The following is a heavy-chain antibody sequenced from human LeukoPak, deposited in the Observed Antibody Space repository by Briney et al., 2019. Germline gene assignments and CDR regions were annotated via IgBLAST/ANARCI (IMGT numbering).Heavy chain of an antibody. J-gene: IGHJ4*02. Sequence: TSETLSLTCTVSGGSISGGSYYWSWIRQPAGKGLEWIGRIYTSGSTNYNPSLKSRVTISVDTSKNQFSLKLSSVTAADTAVYYCARESITMIVGYYFDYWGQGTLVTVSS. CDR1: GGSISGGSYY. CDR3: ARESITMIVGYYFDY. D-gene: IGHD3-22*01. CDR2: IYTSGST. V-gene: IGHV4-61*02.